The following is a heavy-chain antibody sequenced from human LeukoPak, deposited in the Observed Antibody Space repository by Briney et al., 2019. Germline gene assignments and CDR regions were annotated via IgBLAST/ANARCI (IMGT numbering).Heavy chain of an antibody. CDR2: IYYSGST. CDR1: GGSISSYY. V-gene: IGHV4-59*01. CDR3: ARSYDFWSGYDFDY. D-gene: IGHD3-3*01. Sequence: SETLSLTCTVSGGSISSYYWSWIRQPPGKGLEWIGYIYYSGSTNYNPSLKSRATISVDTSKNQFSLKLSSVTAADTAVYYCARSYDFWSGYDFDYWGQGTLVTVSS. J-gene: IGHJ4*02.